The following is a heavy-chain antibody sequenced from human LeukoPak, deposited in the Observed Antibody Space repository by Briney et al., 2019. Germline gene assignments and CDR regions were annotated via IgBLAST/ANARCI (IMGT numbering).Heavy chain of an antibody. CDR2: IKQDGSEK. J-gene: IGHJ6*02. D-gene: IGHD6-19*01. Sequence: GGSLRLSCAASGFTFSSYWMSWVRQAPGKGLEWVANIKQDGSEKYYVDSVKGRFTISRDNAKNSLYLQMNSLRAEDTAVYYCVRHRDSSGWYYYYYGMDVWGQGTTVTVSS. CDR3: VRHRDSSGWYYYYYGMDV. V-gene: IGHV3-7*03. CDR1: GFTFSSYW.